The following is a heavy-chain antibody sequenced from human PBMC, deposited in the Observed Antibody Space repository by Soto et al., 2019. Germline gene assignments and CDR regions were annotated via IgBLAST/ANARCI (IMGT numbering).Heavy chain of an antibody. Sequence: QVQRQESGPGLVKPSQTLSLTCTVSGGSLSSGDYYWSWIRQPPGKGLEWIWYIYYSGSTYYNPSLKSRVTIAVDTSKNQYSLKMSTVTAADTAVYYSARQTYYDFWSGYPRPNWCGPWGQGTLVTVSS. D-gene: IGHD3-3*01. V-gene: IGHV4-30-4*01. CDR2: IYYSGST. CDR3: ARQTYYDFWSGYPRPNWCGP. J-gene: IGHJ5*02. CDR1: GGSLSSGDYY.